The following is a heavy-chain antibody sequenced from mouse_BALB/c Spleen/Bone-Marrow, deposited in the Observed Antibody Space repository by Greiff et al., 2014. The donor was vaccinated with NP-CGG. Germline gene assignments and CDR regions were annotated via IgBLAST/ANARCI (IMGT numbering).Heavy chain of an antibody. CDR2: IWAGGIT. V-gene: IGHV2-9*02. D-gene: IGHD1-2*01. CDR1: GFSLTIYG. J-gene: IGHJ4*01. Sequence: QVQLQQSGPGLVAPSQSLSITCTVSGFSLTIYGVHWVRQPPGKGLEWLGVIWAGGITNYNSSLMSRLNISKDNSKNQVFLNVNSLQTDDTAKYYCARVLRLRDAMDYWGQGTSVTVSS. CDR3: ARVLRLRDAMDY.